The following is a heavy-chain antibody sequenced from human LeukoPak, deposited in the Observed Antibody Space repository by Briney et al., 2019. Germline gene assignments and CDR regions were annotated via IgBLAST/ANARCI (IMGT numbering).Heavy chain of an antibody. J-gene: IGHJ4*02. D-gene: IGHD1-1*01. CDR2: IWYDGSNK. CDR1: GFTFSSYG. Sequence: GGSLRLSCAASGFTFSSYGMHWVRQAPGKGLEWVAVIWYDGSNKYYADSVKGRFTISRDNSKNTLYLQMNSLRAEDTAVYYCAEGWGPRTTGTQAFDYWGQGTLVTVSS. CDR3: AEGWGPRTTGTQAFDY. V-gene: IGHV3-33*06.